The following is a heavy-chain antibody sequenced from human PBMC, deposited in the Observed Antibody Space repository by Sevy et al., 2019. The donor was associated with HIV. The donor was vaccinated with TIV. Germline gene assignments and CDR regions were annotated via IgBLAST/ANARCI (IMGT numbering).Heavy chain of an antibody. CDR2: LNQDGSEK. CDR3: AKDAWGSLVN. J-gene: IGHJ3*01. CDR1: GFTFSAYW. D-gene: IGHD7-27*01. V-gene: IGHV3-7*01. Sequence: GGSLRLSCAASGFTFSAYWMAWVRQAPGKGLEWVANLNQDGSEKYPVDSVKGRFTISRDNAKNSLYLQMNSVRVEDTGIYYWAKDAWGSLVNWGRGTMVTVSS.